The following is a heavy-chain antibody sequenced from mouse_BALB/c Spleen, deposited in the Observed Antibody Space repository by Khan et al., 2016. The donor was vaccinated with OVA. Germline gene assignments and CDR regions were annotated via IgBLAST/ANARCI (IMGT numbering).Heavy chain of an antibody. Sequence: EVQLQESGPGLVKPSQSLSLTCTVTGYSITSDYAWNWIRQFPGNKLEWMGYISYSGNTNYNPSLKSRISITRDTSKNPFFLQLNSVTTEDTATYYCARVYGGDFDYWGQGTTVTVSS. J-gene: IGHJ2*01. CDR3: ARVYGGDFDY. CDR2: ISYSGNT. CDR1: GYSITSDYA. D-gene: IGHD2-10*02. V-gene: IGHV3-2*02.